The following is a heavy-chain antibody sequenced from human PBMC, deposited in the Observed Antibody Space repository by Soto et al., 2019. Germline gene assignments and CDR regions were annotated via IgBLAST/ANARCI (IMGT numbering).Heavy chain of an antibody. D-gene: IGHD3-10*01. Sequence: PGGSLRLSCVGSGFTFSTYYMNWVRQSPGSGLEWVSSISPSSSFLNCADSVKGRFTISRDNAKSSVHLQMNSLRAEDTDVYYCARVGTDYGSGSPYYSDYWGQGSLVTVSS. CDR1: GFTFSTYY. CDR2: ISPSSSFL. J-gene: IGHJ4*02. V-gene: IGHV3-21*06. CDR3: ARVGTDYGSGSPYYSDY.